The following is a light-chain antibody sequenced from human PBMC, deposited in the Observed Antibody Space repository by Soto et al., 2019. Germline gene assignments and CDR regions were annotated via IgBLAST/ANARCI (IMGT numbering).Light chain of an antibody. CDR1: QSISSW. J-gene: IGKJ1*01. CDR3: QQYNDNWT. Sequence: DIQMTQSPSTLSASVGDRVTITCRASQSISSWLAWYQQKPGTAPKLLIYKASTLQSGVPSMFSGSGSGTEFTLTISSLQPDDSATYYCQQYNDNWTFGEGTEVEIK. CDR2: KAS. V-gene: IGKV1-5*03.